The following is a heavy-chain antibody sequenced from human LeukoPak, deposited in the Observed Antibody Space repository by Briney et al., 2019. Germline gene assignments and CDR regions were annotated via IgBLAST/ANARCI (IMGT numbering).Heavy chain of an antibody. CDR2: LFSSGTT. J-gene: IGHJ4*02. V-gene: IGHV4-4*07. CDR3: ARWTTVTRAFDY. D-gene: IGHD4-17*01. Sequence: SETLSLTCTVSGGSISSYSWNWIRQPPGKGLECIGRLFSSGTTKYNPSLESRVTMSIDTSKNQFSLKLSSVTAADTAVYYCARWTTVTRAFDYWGQGTLVSVSS. CDR1: GGSISSYS.